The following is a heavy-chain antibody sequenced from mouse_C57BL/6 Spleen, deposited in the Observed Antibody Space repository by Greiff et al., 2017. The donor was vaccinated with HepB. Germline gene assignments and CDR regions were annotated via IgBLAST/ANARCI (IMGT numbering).Heavy chain of an antibody. CDR1: GFTFSSYG. V-gene: IGHV5-6*01. CDR3: ARHQNSSGYRYFDY. Sequence: EVKVVESGGDLVKPGGSLKLSCAASGFTFSSYGMSWVRQTPDKRLEWVATISSGGSYTYYPDSVKGRFTISRDNAKNTLYLQMSSLKSEDTAMYYCARHQNSSGYRYFDYWGQGTTLTVSS. J-gene: IGHJ2*01. D-gene: IGHD3-2*02. CDR2: ISSGGSYT.